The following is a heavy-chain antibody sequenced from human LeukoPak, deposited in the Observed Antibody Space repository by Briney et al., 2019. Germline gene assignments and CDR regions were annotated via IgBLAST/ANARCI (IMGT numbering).Heavy chain of an antibody. J-gene: IGHJ4*02. Sequence: SETLSLTCAVYGGSFSGYYWSWIRQPPGKGLEWIGEINHSGSTNYNPSLKSRVTISVDTSKNQFSLKLSSVTAADTAVYYCARENWQLAVDYWGQGTLVTVSS. CDR2: INHSGST. CDR1: GGSFSGYY. CDR3: ARENWQLAVDY. D-gene: IGHD6-6*01. V-gene: IGHV4-34*01.